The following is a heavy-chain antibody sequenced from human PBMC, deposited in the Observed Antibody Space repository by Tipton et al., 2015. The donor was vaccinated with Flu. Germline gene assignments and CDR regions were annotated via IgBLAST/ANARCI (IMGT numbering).Heavy chain of an antibody. J-gene: IGHJ3*02. CDR3: TRYYDFWSGPQGQASDAFDI. V-gene: IGHV3-49*04. CDR2: IRSRTYGATI. Sequence: QLVQSGGGLVQPGRSLRLSCTTSGFSFGDYVMTWVRQAPGQGLEWVGLIRSRTYGATIQYAAFVKGRFTISRDDSNNIVSLQMHNLKTEDTALYYCTRYYDFWSGPQGQASDAFDIWGQGTMFTVSS. CDR1: GFSFGDYV. D-gene: IGHD3-3*01.